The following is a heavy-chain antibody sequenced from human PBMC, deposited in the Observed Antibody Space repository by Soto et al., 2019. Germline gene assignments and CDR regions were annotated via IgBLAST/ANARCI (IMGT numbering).Heavy chain of an antibody. J-gene: IGHJ5*02. CDR1: GFTLSRFA. Sequence: EVQLLESGGGLVQPGGSLRLSCAASGFTLSRFAMSWVRQTPGKGLEWVSAISGSGGRTYYADSVKGRFTVSRDNSKNTLYLQMNSLRAEDTALYYCAPGGGDYRWFDPWAQGTLVTVSS. CDR2: ISGSGGRT. D-gene: IGHD2-21*02. V-gene: IGHV3-23*01. CDR3: APGGGDYRWFDP.